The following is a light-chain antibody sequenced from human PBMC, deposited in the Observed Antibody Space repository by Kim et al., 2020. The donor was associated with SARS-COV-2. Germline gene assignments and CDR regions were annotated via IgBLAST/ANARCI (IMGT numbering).Light chain of an antibody. V-gene: IGKV1-8*01. J-gene: IGKJ2*01. CDR2: AAS. CDR3: QQYYDYPLT. CDR1: QGISSY. Sequence: AIRMTQSPSSFSASTGDRVTITCRASQGISSYLAWYQQKPGKAPKLLIYAASTLQSGVPSRFSGSGSGTDFTLTISCLQSEDFATYNCQQYYDYPLTFGQGTKLEI.